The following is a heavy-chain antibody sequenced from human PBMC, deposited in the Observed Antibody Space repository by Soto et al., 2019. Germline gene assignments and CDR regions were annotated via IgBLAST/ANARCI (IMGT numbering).Heavy chain of an antibody. Sequence: GGSLRLSCAASGFTFSSYAMSWVRQAPGKGLEWVSAISGSGGSTYYADSVKGRFTISRDNSKNTLYPQMNSLRAEDTAVYYCAKTSLALTVTTREPFDYWGQGTLVTVSS. CDR2: ISGSGGST. CDR1: GFTFSSYA. D-gene: IGHD4-17*01. CDR3: AKTSLALTVTTREPFDY. J-gene: IGHJ4*02. V-gene: IGHV3-23*01.